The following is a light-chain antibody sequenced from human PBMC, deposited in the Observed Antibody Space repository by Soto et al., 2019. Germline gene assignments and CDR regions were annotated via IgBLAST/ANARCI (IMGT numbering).Light chain of an antibody. CDR2: DAS. CDR3: QQYKDWPPLT. V-gene: IGKV1D-13*01. Sequence: AIQLTQSPSSLSASVGDRVTITCRANQGISSALAWYQQKPGKAPKLLIYDASSLESGVPSRFSGSGSGTDFTLTISSLQPEDFATYYCQQYKDWPPLTFGGGTRVEIK. CDR1: QGISSA. J-gene: IGKJ4*01.